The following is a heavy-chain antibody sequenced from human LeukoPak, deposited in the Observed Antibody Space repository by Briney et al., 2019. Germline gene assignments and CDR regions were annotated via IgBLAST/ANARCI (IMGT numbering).Heavy chain of an antibody. J-gene: IGHJ4*02. CDR3: ARDFALRRKGGDY. Sequence: GGSLRLSCAASGFTFSSYSMNWVRQAPGKGLEWVSSIGSSSSYIYYADSVKGRFTISRDNAKNSLYLQMNSLRAEDTAVYYCARDFALRRKGGDYWGQGTLVTVSS. CDR2: IGSSSSYI. V-gene: IGHV3-21*01. D-gene: IGHD4-17*01. CDR1: GFTFSSYS.